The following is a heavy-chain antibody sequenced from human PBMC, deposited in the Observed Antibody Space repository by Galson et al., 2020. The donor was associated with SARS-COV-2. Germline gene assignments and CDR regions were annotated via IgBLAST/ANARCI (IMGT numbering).Heavy chain of an antibody. V-gene: IGHV1-8*02. CDR3: ARGFLLPSAGYYYSAMDV. CDR1: GYTFTNYD. CDR2: MNPNSGNT. Sequence: ASVKVSCKASGYTFTNYDINWVRQGTGQGLEWMGWMNPNSGNTGYAQKFQGRVTMTRNTSISTAYIELSNLKSGDTAVYFCARGFLLPSAGYYYSAMDVWGQGATVTVSS. J-gene: IGHJ6*02. D-gene: IGHD2-2*01.